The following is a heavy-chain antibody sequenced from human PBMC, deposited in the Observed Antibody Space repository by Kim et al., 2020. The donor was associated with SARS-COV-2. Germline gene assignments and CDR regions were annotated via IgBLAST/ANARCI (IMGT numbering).Heavy chain of an antibody. V-gene: IGHV5-10-1*01. CDR2: IDPSDSYT. D-gene: IGHD6-6*01. CDR1: GYSFTSYW. Sequence: GESLKISCKGSGYSFTSYWISWVRQMPGKGLEWMGRIDPSDSYTNYSPSFQGHVTISADKSISTAYLQWSSLKASDTAMYYCERAGAARPWAVDYWGQGTLVTVSS. CDR3: ERAGAARPWAVDY. J-gene: IGHJ4*02.